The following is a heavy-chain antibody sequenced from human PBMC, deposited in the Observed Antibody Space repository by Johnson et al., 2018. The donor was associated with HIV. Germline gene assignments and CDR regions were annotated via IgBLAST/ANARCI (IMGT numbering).Heavy chain of an antibody. CDR1: GFTFRSYA. CDR3: ARVGAGITMTMGWGDAFDI. V-gene: IGHV3-30-3*01. J-gene: IGHJ3*02. D-gene: IGHD3-22*01. CDR2: ISYDGSNK. Sequence: QVQLVESGGGVVQPGRSLRLSCAASGFTFRSYAMHWVRQAPGKGLEWVAVISYDGSNKYYADSVKGRLTISRDNSKNTLYLQMNSLRAEDSAVYYCARVGAGITMTMGWGDAFDIWGQGKMVTVSS.